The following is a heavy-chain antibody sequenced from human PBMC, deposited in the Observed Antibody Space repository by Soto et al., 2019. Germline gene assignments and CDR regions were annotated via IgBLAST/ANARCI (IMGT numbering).Heavy chain of an antibody. CDR3: ARRAWDSYYAIDV. J-gene: IGHJ6*02. CDR1: GFKYTDFA. CDR2: ISYDGSDK. Sequence: VQLVESGGCEVQPGRSLRLSCAASGFKYTDFALHWVRQAPGKGLEWVASISYDGSDKYYADSVKGRFVISRDNPKNTLYLAMNSLRPEDTAVYFCARRAWDSYYAIDVWGQGTTVTVFS. V-gene: IGHV3-30*09. D-gene: IGHD3-22*01.